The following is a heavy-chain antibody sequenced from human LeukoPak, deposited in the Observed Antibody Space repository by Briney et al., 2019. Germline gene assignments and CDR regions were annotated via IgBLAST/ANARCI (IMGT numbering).Heavy chain of an antibody. CDR2: INHSGST. J-gene: IGHJ4*02. CDR3: ARGSLNIVVAGTYDY. CDR1: GGSFFGYY. D-gene: IGHD6-19*01. V-gene: IGHV4-34*01. Sequence: PSETLSLTCAGYGGSFFGYYWTWIRQPPGKGLERIGEINHSGSTNYNPSLKSRVTISVDTSKNQFSLKLRSVTAADTAVYYCARGSLNIVVAGTYDYWGQGSLVTVSS.